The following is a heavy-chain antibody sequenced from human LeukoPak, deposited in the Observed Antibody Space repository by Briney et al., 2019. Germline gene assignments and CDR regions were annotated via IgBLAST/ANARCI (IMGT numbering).Heavy chain of an antibody. D-gene: IGHD3/OR15-3a*01. V-gene: IGHV4-59*01. CDR1: GGSISSYY. CDR2: IYYSGST. Sequence: PSETLSLTCTVFGGSISSYYWSWIRQPPGKGLEWIGYIYYSGSTNYNPSLKSRVTISVDTSKNQFSLKLSSVTAADTAVYYCARQTGSGLFILPGGQGTLVTVSS. J-gene: IGHJ4*02. CDR3: ARQTGSGLFILP.